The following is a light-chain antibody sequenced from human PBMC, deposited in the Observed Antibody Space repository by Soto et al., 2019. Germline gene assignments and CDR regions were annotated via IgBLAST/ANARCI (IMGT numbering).Light chain of an antibody. J-gene: IGKJ1*01. Sequence: DIQMTQSPSSVSASVGDRVTITCRASQAISTWLAWYQQKPGKAPKLLIYAASNLQTGVPSRFSGSGSGTDFTLAISSLQPEDFVTYYCQQANSFPRTFGQGTQVEIK. CDR1: QAISTW. V-gene: IGKV1D-12*01. CDR2: AAS. CDR3: QQANSFPRT.